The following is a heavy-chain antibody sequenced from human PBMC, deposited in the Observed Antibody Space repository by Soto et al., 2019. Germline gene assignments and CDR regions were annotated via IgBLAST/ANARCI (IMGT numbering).Heavy chain of an antibody. D-gene: IGHD3-22*01. CDR2: IIPIFGTA. CDR3: ARVASTYYYDSSGYLGASFDY. CDR1: GGTFSSYA. Sequence: QVQLVQSGAEVKKPGSSVKVSCKASGGTFSSYAISWVRQAPGQGLEWMGGIIPIFGTANYAQKFQGRVTITADESTSTDYMELSSLRSEDTAVYYCARVASTYYYDSSGYLGASFDYWGQGTLVTVSS. V-gene: IGHV1-69*01. J-gene: IGHJ4*02.